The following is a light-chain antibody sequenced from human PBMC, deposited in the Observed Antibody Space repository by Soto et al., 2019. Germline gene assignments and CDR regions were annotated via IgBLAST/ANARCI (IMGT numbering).Light chain of an antibody. Sequence: QSVLTQPPSASGTPGQRVTISCSGSSSNVGGNPVNWYQHVPTTAPKLLIYTNTQRPSGVPDRFSGSKSGTSASLAISGLQSEDEADYYCASWEDSLNGPVFGPGTKLTVL. CDR3: ASWEDSLNGPV. V-gene: IGLV1-44*01. CDR1: SSNVGGNP. CDR2: TNT. J-gene: IGLJ1*01.